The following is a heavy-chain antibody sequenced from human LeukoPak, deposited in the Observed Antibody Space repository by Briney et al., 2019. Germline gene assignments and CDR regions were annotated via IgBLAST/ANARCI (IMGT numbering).Heavy chain of an antibody. Sequence: SETLSLTCAVSGGSICSGGYAWSWIRQPPGKGLEWIGYIYDSGSTYYNPFLKSRVTISVDRSKNQFSLKLSSVTAADTAVYYCARYGGSGTYFFDYWGQGTLDTVSS. CDR3: ARYGGSGTYFFDY. D-gene: IGHD3-10*01. CDR2: IYDSGST. J-gene: IGHJ4*02. V-gene: IGHV4-30-2*01. CDR1: GGSICSGGYA.